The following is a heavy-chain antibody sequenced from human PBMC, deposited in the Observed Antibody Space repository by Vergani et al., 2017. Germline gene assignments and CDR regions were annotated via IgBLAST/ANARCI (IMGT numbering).Heavy chain of an antibody. V-gene: IGHV3-30*02. J-gene: IGHJ4*02. CDR1: GFTFNNYG. D-gene: IGHD3-10*01. CDR3: AKVLGYYGSANYYDY. Sequence: QVKLVESGGGVVQPGGSLRLSCAASGFTFNNYGMHWVRQAPGKGLEWVASIRYDGSNEYYADSVKGRFTISRDNSKNTLYLQMNSLRTEDTAVYYCAKVLGYYGSANYYDYWGQGTLVTVSS. CDR2: IRYDGSNE.